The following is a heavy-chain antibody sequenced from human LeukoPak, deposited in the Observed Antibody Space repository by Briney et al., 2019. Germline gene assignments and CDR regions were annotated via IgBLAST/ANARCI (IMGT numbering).Heavy chain of an antibody. D-gene: IGHD1-26*01. CDR1: GGSISSYY. CDR2: IYYSGST. Sequence: SETLSLTCTVSGGSISSYYWSWIRQPPGKGLEWIGYIYYSGSTNYNPSLKSRVTISVDTSKNQFSLKLSSVTAADTAVYYCARDAYSGNPPYFDCWGQGTLVTVSS. CDR3: ARDAYSGNPPYFDC. V-gene: IGHV4-59*01. J-gene: IGHJ4*02.